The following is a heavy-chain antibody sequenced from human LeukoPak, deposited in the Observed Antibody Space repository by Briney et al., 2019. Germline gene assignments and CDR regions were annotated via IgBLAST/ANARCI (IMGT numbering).Heavy chain of an antibody. CDR3: ARYCRSTTCYGNYYGMDV. D-gene: IGHD2-2*01. J-gene: IGHJ6*02. Sequence: SGGSLRLSCAASGFTFTSYAMTWVRQAPGKGLEWVSAITGSGGNTYYADSVKGRFTISRDNSKNTLYVQMNSLRAEDTAVYYCARYCRSTTCYGNYYGMDVWGQGTTVTVSS. V-gene: IGHV3-23*01. CDR1: GFTFTSYA. CDR2: ITGSGGNT.